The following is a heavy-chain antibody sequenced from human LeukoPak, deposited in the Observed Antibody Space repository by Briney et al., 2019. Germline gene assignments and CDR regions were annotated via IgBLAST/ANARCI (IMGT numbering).Heavy chain of an antibody. J-gene: IGHJ5*02. Sequence: AASVRVSCKASGVTVSHYAISWLRQAPGQGPEWMGGIIPIFGTPNYAQKFQARLTISADESTNTVYMDLSGLRSEDTAIYYCARDIPLSSVEARGSSWFGPWGQGTLVIVSS. CDR3: ARDIPLSSVEARGSSWFGP. V-gene: IGHV1-69*13. CDR2: IIPIFGTP. CDR1: GVTVSHYA. D-gene: IGHD6-6*01.